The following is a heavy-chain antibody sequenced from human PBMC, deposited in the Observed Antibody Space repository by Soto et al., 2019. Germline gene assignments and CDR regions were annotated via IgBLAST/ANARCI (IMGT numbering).Heavy chain of an antibody. CDR2: IYYTGST. CDR3: ARGAGFSYASTWFDI. Sequence: SETLSLTCTVSGASISGGTYYWTWIRQAPGKGLEWVGHIYYTGSTNYNPALNDRVTISVDTSKNHFSLKLTSVAAADTAVYYCARGAGFSYASTWFDIWGQGTLVTVS. D-gene: IGHD5-18*01. J-gene: IGHJ5*02. CDR1: GASISGGTYY. V-gene: IGHV4-61*03.